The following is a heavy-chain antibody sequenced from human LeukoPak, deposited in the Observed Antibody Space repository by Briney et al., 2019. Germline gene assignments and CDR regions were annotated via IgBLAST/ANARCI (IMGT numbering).Heavy chain of an antibody. Sequence: SETLSLTCAISGGSFTGYYWTWIREAPGKGLEWIGEMHYSGATSYKPSLRSRVTISRGTSENQFSLEETSVTAADTAIYYCARGILGLYYFDVWGRGTSVTVSS. V-gene: IGHV4-34*01. CDR1: GGSFTGYY. J-gene: IGHJ2*01. CDR3: ARGILGLYYFDV. D-gene: IGHD3-16*01. CDR2: MHYSGAT.